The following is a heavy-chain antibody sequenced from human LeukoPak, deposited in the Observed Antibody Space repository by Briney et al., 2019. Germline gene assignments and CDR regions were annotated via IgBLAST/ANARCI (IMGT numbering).Heavy chain of an antibody. CDR1: GFSINYDW. V-gene: IGHV3-15*01. J-gene: IGHJ3*01. D-gene: IGHD2-2*01. Sequence: GGSLRLSCAASGFSINYDWMSWVRQAPGKGLEWVGRIKSKTDGGTTEDAAPVKGRFTISRDDSRNTLYLQMSSLKSEDTAVYYRVRDQYCASSSCPGAFDLWGQGTVVTVSS. CDR3: VRDQYCASSSCPGAFDL. CDR2: IKSKTDGGTT.